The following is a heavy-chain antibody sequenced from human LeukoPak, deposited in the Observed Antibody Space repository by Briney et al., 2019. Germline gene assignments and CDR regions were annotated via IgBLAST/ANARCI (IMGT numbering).Heavy chain of an antibody. V-gene: IGHV3-23*01. Sequence: PGGSLRLSCAASGFTFDNYRMTWVRQAPGKGLERVSIVSADGDNTNNADAVKVQFTITRDNSKSTMILQMNSPRIEDTALYYCTKRVKYGGTWDHFADWGQGTLVTVSS. CDR1: GFTFDNYR. CDR3: TKRVKYGGTWDHFAD. CDR2: VSADGDNT. D-gene: IGHD1-26*01. J-gene: IGHJ4*02.